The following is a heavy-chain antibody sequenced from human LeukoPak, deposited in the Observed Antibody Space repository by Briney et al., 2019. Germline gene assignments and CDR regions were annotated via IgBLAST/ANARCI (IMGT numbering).Heavy chain of an antibody. CDR3: ARRGGDSGSYYGLDY. V-gene: IGHV1-46*01. CDR1: GYTFTSYY. J-gene: IGHJ4*02. D-gene: IGHD1-26*01. CDR2: INPSGGST. Sequence: ASVTVSCKASGYTFTSYYMHWVRQAPGQGLEWMGIINPSGGSTSYAQKFQGRVTMTRDTSTSTVYMELSSLRSEDTAVYYCARRGGDSGSYYGLDYWGQGTLVTVSS.